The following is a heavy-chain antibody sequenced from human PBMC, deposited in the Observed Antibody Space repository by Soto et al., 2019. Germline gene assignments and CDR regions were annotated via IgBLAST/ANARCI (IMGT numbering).Heavy chain of an antibody. CDR1: GGSISSSSYY. CDR3: ARLSCGGSCWLNYYYYYGMDV. CDR2: IYYSGST. D-gene: IGHD2-15*01. V-gene: IGHV4-39*01. Sequence: QLQLQESGPGLVKPSETLSLTCTVSGGSISSSSYYWGWIRQPPGKGLEWIGSIYYSGSTYYNPSLKSRVTISVDTSKNQFSLKLSSVTAADTAVYYCARLSCGGSCWLNYYYYYGMDVWGQGTTVTVSS. J-gene: IGHJ6*02.